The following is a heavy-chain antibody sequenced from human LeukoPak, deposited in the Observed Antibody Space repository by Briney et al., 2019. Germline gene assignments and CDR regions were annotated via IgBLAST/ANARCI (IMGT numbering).Heavy chain of an antibody. D-gene: IGHD2-2*01. Sequence: PSETLSLTCAVYGGSFSGYYWSWIRQPPGKGLEWIGEINRSGSTNYNPSLKSRVAISVDTSKNQFSLKLSSVTAADTAVYYCARVSRVVVPAAKGQYYYYYYMDVWGKGTTVTVSS. J-gene: IGHJ6*03. V-gene: IGHV4-34*01. CDR1: GGSFSGYY. CDR3: ARVSRVVVPAAKGQYYYYYYMDV. CDR2: INRSGST.